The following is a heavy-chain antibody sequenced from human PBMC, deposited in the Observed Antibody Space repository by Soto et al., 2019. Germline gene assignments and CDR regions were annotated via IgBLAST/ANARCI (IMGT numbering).Heavy chain of an antibody. CDR1: GGSISSSIYY. CDR3: ARQDDYYGSGSYSYYFDY. D-gene: IGHD3-10*01. CDR2: IYYSGST. J-gene: IGHJ4*02. V-gene: IGHV4-39*01. Sequence: QLQLQESGTGLVKPSETLSLTCTVSGGSISSSIYYWGWIRQPPGKGLEWIGSIYYSGSTYYNPSLKSRVTISVDTSKHQFSLKLSSVTAADTAVYYCARQDDYYGSGSYSYYFDYWGQGTLVTVSS.